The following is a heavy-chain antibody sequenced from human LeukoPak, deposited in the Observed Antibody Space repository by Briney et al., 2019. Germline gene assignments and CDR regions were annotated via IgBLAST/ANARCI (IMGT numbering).Heavy chain of an antibody. CDR2: IYYSGST. D-gene: IGHD3-10*01. Sequence: PSETLSLTSAVSGGSISSGGYPWSWIRQPPGKGLEWIGYIYYSGSTYYNPSLKSRVTISADTSKNQFSLKLSSVTAADTAVYYCARDLVIGGWFDPWGQGTLVTVSS. J-gene: IGHJ5*02. CDR3: ARDLVIGGWFDP. CDR1: GGSISSGGYP. V-gene: IGHV4-30-4*07.